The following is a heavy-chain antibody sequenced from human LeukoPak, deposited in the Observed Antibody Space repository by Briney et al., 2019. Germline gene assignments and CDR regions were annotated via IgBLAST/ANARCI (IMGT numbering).Heavy chain of an antibody. Sequence: VASVKVSCKASGGTFSSYAISWVRQAPGQGLEWMGGIIPIFGTANYAQKFQGRVTITADESTSKAYMELSSLRSEDTAVYYCARENCSGGSCYNHLGYWGQGTLVTVSS. CDR2: IIPIFGTA. V-gene: IGHV1-69*13. CDR3: ARENCSGGSCYNHLGY. D-gene: IGHD2-15*01. J-gene: IGHJ4*02. CDR1: GGTFSSYA.